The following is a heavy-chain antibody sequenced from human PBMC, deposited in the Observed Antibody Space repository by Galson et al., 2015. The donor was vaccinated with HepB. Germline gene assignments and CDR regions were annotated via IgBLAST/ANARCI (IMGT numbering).Heavy chain of an antibody. D-gene: IGHD2-2*01. CDR3: ARDGGWVVVVPAAMGGYFDY. CDR2: IWYDGSNK. J-gene: IGHJ4*02. V-gene: IGHV3-33*01. CDR1: GFTFSSYG. Sequence: SLRLSCAASGFTFSSYGMHWVRQAPGKGLEWVAVIWYDGSNKYYADSVKGRFTISRDNSKNTLYLQMNSLRAEDTAVYYCARDGGWVVVVPAAMGGYFDYWGQGTLVTVSS.